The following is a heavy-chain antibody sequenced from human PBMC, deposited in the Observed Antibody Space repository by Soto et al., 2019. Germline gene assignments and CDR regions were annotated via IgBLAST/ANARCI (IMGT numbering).Heavy chain of an antibody. D-gene: IGHD2-2*01. V-gene: IGHV1-3*01. CDR1: GYTFTTYA. CDR3: ARTLPYCTSSSCPGDFYYGMDV. J-gene: IGHJ6*02. CDR2: INADNDNT. Sequence: QVQLVQSGAEVKKPGASVKVSCKASGYTFTTYAMHWVRQAPGQSLEWMGWINADNDNTEYSQKFQGRVTITRDTSASTAYMELSSLRSEDTAVYYCARTLPYCTSSSCPGDFYYGMDVWGQGTTVTVSS.